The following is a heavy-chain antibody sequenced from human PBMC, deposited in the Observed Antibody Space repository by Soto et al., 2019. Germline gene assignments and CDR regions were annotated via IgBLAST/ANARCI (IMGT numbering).Heavy chain of an antibody. J-gene: IGHJ6*04. CDR1: GFTFSSYS. V-gene: IGHV3-48*01. Sequence: GGSLRLSCAASGFTFSSYSMNWVRQAPGKGLEWVSYISSSSSTIYYADSVKGRFTISRDNAKNSLYLQMNSLRAEDTAVYYCAREMGDILEGAFMDVWGKGTTVTVSS. CDR2: ISSSSSTI. CDR3: AREMGDILEGAFMDV. D-gene: IGHD3-9*01.